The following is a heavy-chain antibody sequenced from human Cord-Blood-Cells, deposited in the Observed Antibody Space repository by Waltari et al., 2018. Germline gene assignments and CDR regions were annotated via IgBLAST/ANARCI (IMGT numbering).Heavy chain of an antibody. CDR2: IYYRGST. CDR3: ARGEGGATIYYHGMDV. CDR1: GGSISSHY. V-gene: IGHV4-59*11. D-gene: IGHD1-26*01. Sequence: QVQLQESGPGLVKPSETLSLTCTVSGGSISSHYWSWIRQPPGKGLEWIGYIYYRGSTNYNPARKSRVTISVDTSKNQFSLKLSSVTAADTAVYYCARGEGGATIYYHGMDVWGQGTTVTVSS. J-gene: IGHJ6*02.